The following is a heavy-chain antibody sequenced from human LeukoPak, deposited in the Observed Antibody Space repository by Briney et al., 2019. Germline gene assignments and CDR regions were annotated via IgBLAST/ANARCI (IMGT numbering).Heavy chain of an antibody. CDR1: GYTFTSYG. CDR2: ISAYNGNT. J-gene: IGHJ4*02. Sequence: ASVKVSCKASGYTFTSYGISWVRQAPGQGLEWMGWISAYNGNTNYAQNVQGRVAMSRDTSTSTAYMELRSLRSDDTAVYYCARLDIVSILFDSWGQGTLVTVSS. V-gene: IGHV1-18*01. D-gene: IGHD5/OR15-5a*01. CDR3: ARLDIVSILFDS.